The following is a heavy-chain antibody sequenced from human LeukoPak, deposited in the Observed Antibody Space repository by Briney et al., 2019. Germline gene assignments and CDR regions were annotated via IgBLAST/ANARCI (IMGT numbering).Heavy chain of an antibody. CDR2: IKSKTNGETT. Sequence: PGGSLRLSGAASGFSVSNAWMRWDRQAPGKRLEWVGRIKSKTNGETTDYAAPVKGRFTISRDDSKSTLYLQMNSLKTEDTAVYYCTTELRWEVVDVDQWGQGTLVTVSS. CDR1: GFSVSNAW. CDR3: TTELRWEVVDVDQ. D-gene: IGHD1-26*01. V-gene: IGHV3-15*05. J-gene: IGHJ4*02.